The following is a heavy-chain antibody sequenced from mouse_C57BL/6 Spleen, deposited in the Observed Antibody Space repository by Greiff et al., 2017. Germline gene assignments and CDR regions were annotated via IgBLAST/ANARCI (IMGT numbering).Heavy chain of an antibody. V-gene: IGHV1-53*01. D-gene: IGHD2-13*01. Sequence: QVQLQQPGTALVKPGASVKLSCTASGYTFTSYWMHWVKQKPGQGLEWIGNINPSNGGTNYNTKFKSKATMTVDKSSSTAYMQLSSLTAEDSAVYYCARRENDDWAMEGWGQGAAVTVA. J-gene: IGHJ4*01. CDR3: ARRENDDWAMEG. CDR1: GYTFTSYW. CDR2: INPSNGGT.